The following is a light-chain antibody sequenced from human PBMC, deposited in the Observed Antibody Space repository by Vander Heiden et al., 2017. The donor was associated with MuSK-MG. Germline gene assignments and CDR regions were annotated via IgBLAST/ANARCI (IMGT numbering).Light chain of an antibody. CDR1: QSIGTW. CDR3: QQDTNYGT. J-gene: IGKJ1*01. V-gene: IGKV1-5*03. CDR2: KAS. Sequence: DIHMTQSPSTLSASLGDSITITCRASQSIGTWLAWYQQKPGTAPKLLIYKASKGDSGVPSRFSGTGSEKECTRTIMSRQADDFATYKGQQDTNYGTFGQGTKVXI.